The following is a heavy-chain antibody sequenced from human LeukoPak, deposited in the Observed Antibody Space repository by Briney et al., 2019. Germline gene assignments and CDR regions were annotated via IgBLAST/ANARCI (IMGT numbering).Heavy chain of an antibody. D-gene: IGHD6-19*01. CDR3: ARGDQWLIHY. CDR2: ISGDGGST. V-gene: IGHV3-43*02. CDR1: RFTFHGHA. Sequence: GGSLRLSCAASRFTFHGHAMHWVRQVPEKGLEWVSLISGDGGSTYYADSVKGRFTISRDNSKNSLHLQMNSLTTEDTALYYCARGDQWLIHYWGQGTLVTVSS. J-gene: IGHJ4*02.